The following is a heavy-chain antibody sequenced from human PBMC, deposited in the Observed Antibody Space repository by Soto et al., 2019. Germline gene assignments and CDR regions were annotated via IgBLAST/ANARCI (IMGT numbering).Heavy chain of an antibody. CDR1: GFTFSSYW. D-gene: IGHD2-21*01. J-gene: IGHJ4*02. Sequence: EVQLVESGGALVQPGVSLRLSCAASGFTFSSYWMHWVRQAPGEGLVWVSRIKTDGSSTSYADSVKGRFTISRDNAKNTMYLQMNSLRAEDTAVYYCARVVVGHYEFAYWGQGNMVTVSS. CDR3: ARVVVGHYEFAY. V-gene: IGHV3-74*01. CDR2: IKTDGSST.